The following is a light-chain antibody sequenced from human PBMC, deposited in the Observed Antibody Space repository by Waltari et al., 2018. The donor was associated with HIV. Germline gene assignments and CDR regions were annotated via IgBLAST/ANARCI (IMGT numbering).Light chain of an antibody. CDR2: SNS. Sequence: QSVLTQPPSASGTPGQRVTISCSGSSSNIGSNTVNWYQQLPGMAPKLLIYSNSHRPSGVPDRVSGSKSGPSASLAISGLQSEDEADYYCAAWDDSLNAPVFGGGTKLTVL. V-gene: IGLV1-44*01. CDR3: AAWDDSLNAPV. CDR1: SSNIGSNT. J-gene: IGLJ3*02.